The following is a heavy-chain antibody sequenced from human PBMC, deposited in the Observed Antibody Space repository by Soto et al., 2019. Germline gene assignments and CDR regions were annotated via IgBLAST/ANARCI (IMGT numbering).Heavy chain of an antibody. CDR3: ARERREKIHDGYDIDY. D-gene: IGHD5-12*01. CDR2: IYTSGGT. Sequence: TSETLSLTCTVSGGSISNYYWSWIRQPAGKGLEWIGRIYTSGGTDYNPSLKSRVTISLDMSKNQFSLKVSSMTAADTAVYYCARERREKIHDGYDIDYWGQGTLVTVS. V-gene: IGHV4-4*07. J-gene: IGHJ4*02. CDR1: GGSISNYY.